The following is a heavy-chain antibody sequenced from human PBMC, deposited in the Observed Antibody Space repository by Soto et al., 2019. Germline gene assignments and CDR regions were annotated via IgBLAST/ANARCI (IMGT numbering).Heavy chain of an antibody. Sequence: PSETLSITCTVSGGSISSSSYYWGWIRQPPGKGLEWIGKINHSGSTNYNPSLKSRVTISVDTSKNQFSLKLSSVTAADTAVYYCARSYSYGYSGVGTRPEQYYMDVWGKGTTVTVSS. CDR2: INHSGST. CDR1: GGSISSSSYY. J-gene: IGHJ6*03. CDR3: ARSYSYGYSGVGTRPEQYYMDV. D-gene: IGHD5-18*01. V-gene: IGHV4-39*07.